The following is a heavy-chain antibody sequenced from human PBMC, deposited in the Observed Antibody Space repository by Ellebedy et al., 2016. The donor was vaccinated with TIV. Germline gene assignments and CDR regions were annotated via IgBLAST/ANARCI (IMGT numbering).Heavy chain of an antibody. V-gene: IGHV3-30*18. Sequence: GESLKISCAASGFTLRTYGTHWVRQAPGKGPEWVAFSSDDGTEKYYADSVKGRFTISRDISKNTFYLQMNSLRADDTAVYFCAEEGGPSRGASGMDVWGQGTTVSVSS. D-gene: IGHD1-26*01. J-gene: IGHJ6*02. CDR1: GFTLRTYG. CDR2: SSDDGTEK. CDR3: AEEGGPSRGASGMDV.